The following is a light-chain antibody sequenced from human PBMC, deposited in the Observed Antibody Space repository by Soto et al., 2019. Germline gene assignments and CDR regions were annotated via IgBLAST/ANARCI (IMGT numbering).Light chain of an antibody. CDR3: WSYAGYFTYV. J-gene: IGLJ1*01. CDR2: EVS. Sequence: QSVLTQPASVSGSPGQSITISCTGSSSDVGSYTLVSWYQQHPGKVPKLMIYEVSKRPSGVSVRFSGSRSGNTASLTISGLQAEDEADSFCWSYAGYFTYVFGTGTKVTVL. V-gene: IGLV2-23*02. CDR1: SSDVGSYTL.